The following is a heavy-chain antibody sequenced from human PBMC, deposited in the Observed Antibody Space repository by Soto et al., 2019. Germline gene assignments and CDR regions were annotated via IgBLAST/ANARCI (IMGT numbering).Heavy chain of an antibody. CDR3: ARDRKGSWFDASDL. J-gene: IGHJ3*01. CDR1: GYTFTSHG. D-gene: IGHD6-13*01. CDR2: ISGSNGNT. Sequence: ASVKVSCTASGYTFTSHGISWVRQAPGQGLEWMGWISGSNGNTNYAQKLQGRVTLATDTSTSTACMELTSLRSDDTAIYYCARDRKGSWFDASDLWGQGRMVTVS. V-gene: IGHV1-18*04.